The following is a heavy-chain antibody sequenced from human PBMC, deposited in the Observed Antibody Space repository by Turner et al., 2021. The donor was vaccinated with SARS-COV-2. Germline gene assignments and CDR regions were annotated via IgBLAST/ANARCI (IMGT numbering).Heavy chain of an antibody. CDR3: SHSPFKRRWVPFDY. J-gene: IGHJ4*02. V-gene: IGHV2-5*02. CDR1: GLSLSTSVLG. D-gene: IGHD1-26*01. Sequence: QITLKESGPTLVKPTQTLTLTCSFCGLSLSTSVLGVGWIRQPPGKSLEWLALIACDDDKRYSPSLKSRLTITKDTSRNQVVLTTTNLDPVDTATYYCSHSPFKRRWVPFDYWGQGTLVTVSS. CDR2: IACDDDK.